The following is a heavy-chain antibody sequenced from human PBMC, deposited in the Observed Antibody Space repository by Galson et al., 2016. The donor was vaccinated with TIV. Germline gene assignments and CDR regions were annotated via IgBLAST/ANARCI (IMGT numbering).Heavy chain of an antibody. CDR2: FIPLFGTA. Sequence: SVKVSCKASGDTFSSYPFNWVRQAPGQGLEWVGGFIPLFGTANYAQKFQGRVTISADESTSTLYMEVRSLRSEDKAVYYCAKDRNTGMDTYHYYYGMDVWGQGATVIVSS. D-gene: IGHD5-18*01. J-gene: IGHJ6*02. V-gene: IGHV1-69*13. CDR1: GDTFSSYP. CDR3: AKDRNTGMDTYHYYYGMDV.